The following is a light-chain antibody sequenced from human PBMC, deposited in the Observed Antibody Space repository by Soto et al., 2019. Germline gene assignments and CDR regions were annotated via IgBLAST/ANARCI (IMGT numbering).Light chain of an antibody. CDR2: DVS. J-gene: IGLJ1*01. CDR1: SSDVGRYNY. CDR3: NSYTTSSTYV. V-gene: IGLV2-14*03. Sequence: QSVLTQPASVSGSPGQSITISCTGTSSDVGRYNYVSWYQHHPGKAPKLIFYDVSNRPSGVSERFSVSKSGYTASLTISGLQAEDEADYYFNSYTTSSTYVFGTGTKLTVL.